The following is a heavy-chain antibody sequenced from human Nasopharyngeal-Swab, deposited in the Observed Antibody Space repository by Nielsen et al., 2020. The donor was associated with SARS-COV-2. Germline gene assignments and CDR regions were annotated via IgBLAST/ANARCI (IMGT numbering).Heavy chain of an antibody. J-gene: IGHJ3*02. D-gene: IGHD5-18*01. CDR2: TYYRSKWYN. CDR1: GDSVSSNSAA. V-gene: IGHV6-1*01. Sequence: SETLSLTCAISGDSVSSNSAAWNWIRQSPSRGLEWLGRTYYRSKWYNDYAVSVKSRITINPGTSKNQFSLQLNSVTPEDTAVYYCARGTKTPGYSYGDAFDIWGQGTMVTVSS. CDR3: ARGTKTPGYSYGDAFDI.